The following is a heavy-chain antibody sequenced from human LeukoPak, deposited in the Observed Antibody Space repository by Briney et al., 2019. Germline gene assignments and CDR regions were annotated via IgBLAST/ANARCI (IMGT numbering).Heavy chain of an antibody. CDR1: GFTFSSYA. J-gene: IGHJ4*02. CDR2: ISGSGGST. D-gene: IGHD6-19*01. V-gene: IGHV3-23*01. Sequence: PGGSLRLSCAASGFTFSSYAMSWVRQAPGKGLEWVSAISGSGGSTYYADSVKGRFTISRDNSKNTLYLQMNSLRAEDTAVYYCARLGTRSRRPVAGTTEFDFWGQGSLVTVSS. CDR3: ARLGTRSRRPVAGTTEFDF.